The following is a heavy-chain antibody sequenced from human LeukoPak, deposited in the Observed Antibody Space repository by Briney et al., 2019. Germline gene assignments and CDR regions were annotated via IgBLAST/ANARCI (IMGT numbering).Heavy chain of an antibody. CDR1: GFTFSSYS. CDR3: TRERHYDSSGYLDY. J-gene: IGHJ4*02. CDR2: IRSKAYGGTT. Sequence: PGGSLRLSCAASGFTFSSYSMNWVRQAPGKGLEWVGFIRSKAYGGTTEYAASVKGRFTISRDDSKSIAYLQMNSLKTEDTAVYYCTRERHYDSSGYLDYWGQGTLVTVSS. V-gene: IGHV3-49*04. D-gene: IGHD3-22*01.